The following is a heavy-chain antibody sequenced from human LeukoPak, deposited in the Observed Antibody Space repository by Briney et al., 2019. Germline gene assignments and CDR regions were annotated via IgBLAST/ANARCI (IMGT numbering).Heavy chain of an antibody. Sequence: GRSLRLSCAASGFTFSSYAMHWVRQAPGKGLEWVSAISGSGGSTYYADSVKGRFTISRDNSKNTLYLQMNSLRVEDTAVYYCAKDVTAAAGKFDYWGQGTLVTVSS. CDR2: ISGSGGST. V-gene: IGHV3-23*01. J-gene: IGHJ4*02. CDR1: GFTFSSYA. D-gene: IGHD6-13*01. CDR3: AKDVTAAAGKFDY.